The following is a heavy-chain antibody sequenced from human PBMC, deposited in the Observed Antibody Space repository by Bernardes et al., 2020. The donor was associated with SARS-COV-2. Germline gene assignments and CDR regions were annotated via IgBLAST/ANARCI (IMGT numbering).Heavy chain of an antibody. Sequence: TLSLPCAVFGGSISSGDYSWSWIRQPPGTGLEWIGYIYQSGTTYYNPSLKSRVTISLDTSKTHFSLNLSSVTAADTAMYYCARGTLTSRATYYFDYWGQGTLVTVSS. V-gene: IGHV4-30-2*01. CDR3: ARGTLTSRATYYFDY. J-gene: IGHJ4*02. CDR1: GGSISSGDYS. CDR2: IYQSGTT.